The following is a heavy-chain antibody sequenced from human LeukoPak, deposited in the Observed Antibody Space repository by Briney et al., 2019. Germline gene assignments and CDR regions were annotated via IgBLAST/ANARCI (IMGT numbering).Heavy chain of an antibody. Sequence: SETLSLTCTVSGGSITSRTYCWGWIRQPPGKGLEWIGSICYSGSTFYSPSLESRVTVSVDTSKNQFSLKLSSVTATDTAAYYCASAEVDYYDSSGPSDAFDIWGQGTMVTVSS. V-gene: IGHV4-39*01. CDR2: ICYSGST. D-gene: IGHD3-22*01. J-gene: IGHJ3*02. CDR1: GGSITSRTYC. CDR3: ASAEVDYYDSSGPSDAFDI.